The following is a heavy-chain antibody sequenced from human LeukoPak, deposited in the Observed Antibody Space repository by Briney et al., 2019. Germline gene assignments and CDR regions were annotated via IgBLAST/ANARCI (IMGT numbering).Heavy chain of an antibody. CDR2: IYTSGST. CDR3: ARHEGWNYWFDP. Sequence: SETLFLTCTVSGGSISSYYWSWIRQPPGKGLEWIGYIYTSGSTNYNPSLKSRVTISVDTSKNQFSLKLSSVTAADTAVYYSARHEGWNYWFDPWGKGTTVTVSS. J-gene: IGHJ6*04. CDR1: GGSISSYY. D-gene: IGHD1-7*01. V-gene: IGHV4-4*09.